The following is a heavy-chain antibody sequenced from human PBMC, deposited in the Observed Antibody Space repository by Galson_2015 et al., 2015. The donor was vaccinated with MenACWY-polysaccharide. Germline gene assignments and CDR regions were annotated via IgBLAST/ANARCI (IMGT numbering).Heavy chain of an antibody. Sequence: SVKVSCKASGYTFINYYIHWVRQAPGQGPEWMGIVYPSSERTEYAQKFQDRVTTTRDTFANTVYMELSSLRSEDTAVYYCARERPDSCYFDYWGQGTLVTVSS. D-gene: IGHD6-6*01. V-gene: IGHV1-46*01. CDR2: VYPSSERT. J-gene: IGHJ4*02. CDR1: GYTFINYY. CDR3: ARERPDSCYFDY.